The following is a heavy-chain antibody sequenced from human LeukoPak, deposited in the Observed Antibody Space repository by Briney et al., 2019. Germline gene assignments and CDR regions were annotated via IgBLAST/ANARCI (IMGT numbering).Heavy chain of an antibody. CDR1: GLTVSSNY. CDR2: IYTSGST. V-gene: IGHV4-4*09. D-gene: IGHD2-8*02. J-gene: IGHJ4*02. CDR3: ARFVVVYPASYFDY. Sequence: GSLRLSCAASGLTVSSNYITWVRQPPGKGLEWIGYIYTSGSTNYNPSLKSRVTISVDTSKNQFSLKLSSVTAADTAVYYCARFVVVYPASYFDYWGQGTLVTVSS.